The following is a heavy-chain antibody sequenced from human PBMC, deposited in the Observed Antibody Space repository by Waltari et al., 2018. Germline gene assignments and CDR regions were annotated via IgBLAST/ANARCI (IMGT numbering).Heavy chain of an antibody. CDR1: GYSISSGYY. J-gene: IGHJ6*02. D-gene: IGHD3-10*01. V-gene: IGHV4-38-2*01. CDR2: IYHSGST. Sequence: QVQLQESGPGLVKPSETLSLTCAVSGYSISSGYYWGWIRQPPGKGLEWIGSIYHSGSTYYHPSLKSRVTISVDTSKNQFSLKLSSVTAADTAVYYCARQRYYYGSGSSYYGMDVWGQGTTVTVSS. CDR3: ARQRYYYGSGSSYYGMDV.